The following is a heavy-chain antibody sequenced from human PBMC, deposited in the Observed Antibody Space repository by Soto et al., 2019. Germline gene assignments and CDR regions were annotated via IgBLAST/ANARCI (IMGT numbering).Heavy chain of an antibody. J-gene: IGHJ3*02. CDR1: GFTFSSYA. CDR3: AKVAVYYDSSGYYSDAFDI. D-gene: IGHD3-22*01. V-gene: IGHV3-23*01. CDR2: ISGSGGST. Sequence: GGSLRLSCAASGFTFSSYAMSWVRQAPGKGLEWVSAISGSGGSTYYADSVKGRFTISRDNSKNTLYLQMNSLRAEDTAVYYCAKVAVYYDSSGYYSDAFDIWGQGTMVTV.